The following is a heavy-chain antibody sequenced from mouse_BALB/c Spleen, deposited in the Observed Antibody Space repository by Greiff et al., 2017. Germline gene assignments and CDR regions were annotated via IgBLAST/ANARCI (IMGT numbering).Heavy chain of an antibody. J-gene: IGHJ3*01. CDR3: ARWGAMTPFAY. CDR2: INPSTGYT. D-gene: IGHD2-3*01. Sequence: QVQLQQSGAELAKPGASVKMSSKASGYTFTSYWMHWVKQRPGQGLEWIGYINPSTGYTEYNQKFKDKATLTADKSSSTAYMQLSSLTSEDSAVYYCARWGAMTPFAYWGQGTLVTVSA. V-gene: IGHV1-7*01. CDR1: GYTFTSYW.